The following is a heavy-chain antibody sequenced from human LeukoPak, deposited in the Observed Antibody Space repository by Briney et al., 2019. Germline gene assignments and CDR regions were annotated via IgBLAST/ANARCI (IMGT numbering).Heavy chain of an antibody. Sequence: SVKVSCKASGGTFSSYAISWVLQAPGQGLEWMGGIIPIFGTANYAQKFQGRVTITADESTSTAYMELSSLRSEDTAAYYCASRPAVLPAANGDYWGQGTLVTVSS. CDR2: IIPIFGTA. V-gene: IGHV1-69*01. J-gene: IGHJ4*02. CDR1: GGTFSSYA. D-gene: IGHD2-2*01. CDR3: ASRPAVLPAANGDY.